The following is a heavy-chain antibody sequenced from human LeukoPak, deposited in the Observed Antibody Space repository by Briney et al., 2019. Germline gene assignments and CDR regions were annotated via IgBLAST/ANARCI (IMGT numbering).Heavy chain of an antibody. Sequence: PGGSLRLPCAASGFTFSSYEMNWVRQAPGKGLEWVSYISSSGTTIYYADSVKGRFTISRDNAKNSLYLQMNSLRAEDTAVYYCARGRVGARAEYFQHWGQGTLVTVSS. CDR3: ARGRVGARAEYFQH. V-gene: IGHV3-48*03. D-gene: IGHD1-26*01. CDR2: ISSSGTTI. CDR1: GFTFSSYE. J-gene: IGHJ1*01.